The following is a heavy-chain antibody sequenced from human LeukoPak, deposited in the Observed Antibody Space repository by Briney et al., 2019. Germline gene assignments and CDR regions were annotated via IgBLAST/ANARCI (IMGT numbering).Heavy chain of an antibody. CDR3: AKDMYGRYCSSTSCYTSFDY. V-gene: IGHV3-9*01. CDR1: GFTFDDYA. J-gene: IGHJ4*02. Sequence: GGSLRLSCAASGFTFDDYAMHWVRQAPGKGLEWVSGISWNSGSIGYADSVKGRFTISRDNAKNSLYLQMSSLRAEDTALYYCAKDMYGRYCSSTSCYTSFDYWGQGTLVTVSS. D-gene: IGHD2-2*02. CDR2: ISWNSGSI.